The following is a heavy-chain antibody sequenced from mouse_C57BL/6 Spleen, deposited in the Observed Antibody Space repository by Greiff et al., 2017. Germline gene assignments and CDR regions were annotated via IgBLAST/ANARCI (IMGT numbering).Heavy chain of an antibody. CDR1: GFTFSSYG. CDR2: ISSGGSYT. V-gene: IGHV5-6*01. D-gene: IGHD1-1*01. CDR3: ARRDDSRENCAMDY. J-gene: IGHJ4*01. Sequence: EVHLVESGGDLVKPGGSLKLSCAASGFTFSSYGMSWVRQTPDKRLEWVATISSGGSYTYYPHSVKGRFTISRDNAKNTLYLQMSSLKSEDTAMYYCARRDDSRENCAMDYWGQGTSVTVSS.